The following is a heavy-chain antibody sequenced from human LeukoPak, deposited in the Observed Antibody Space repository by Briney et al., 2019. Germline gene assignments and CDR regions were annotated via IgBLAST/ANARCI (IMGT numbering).Heavy chain of an antibody. CDR2: VLPVLGLS. CDR3: ARGSYYGSGSATDAFDI. CDR1: GGTYSSYS. V-gene: IGHV1-69*04. D-gene: IGHD3-10*01. Sequence: SVKVSCKASGGTYSSYSINWVRQAPRQGLEWMGRVLPVLGLSKTAQNFQGRVTITADKSTTTAYMELSSLRSEDTAVYYCARGSYYGSGSATDAFDIWGQGTKVTVS. J-gene: IGHJ3*02.